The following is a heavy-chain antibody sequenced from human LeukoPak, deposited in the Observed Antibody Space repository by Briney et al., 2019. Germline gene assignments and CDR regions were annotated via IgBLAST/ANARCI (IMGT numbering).Heavy chain of an antibody. J-gene: IGHJ6*02. CDR1: GFTFNSYA. CDR2: IRDSSSGT. Sequence: GGSLRLSCTASGFTFNSYAMSWVRQAPGKGLEWVSAIRDSSSGTYYADSVKGRFTISRDNSKNTLYLEMNNLRAEDTAVYYCDRSGLIWGYYYGMDVWGQGTTVTVSS. D-gene: IGHD3-10*01. V-gene: IGHV3-23*01. CDR3: DRSGLIWGYYYGMDV.